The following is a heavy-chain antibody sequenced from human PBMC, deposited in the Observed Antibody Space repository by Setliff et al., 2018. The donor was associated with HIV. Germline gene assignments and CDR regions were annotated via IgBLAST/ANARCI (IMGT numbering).Heavy chain of an antibody. J-gene: IGHJ6*02. D-gene: IGHD6-19*01. CDR2: INPSGGST. Sequence: GASVKVSCKASGYAFTNYYLHWVRQAPGQGLAWMGIINPSGGSTIYAQKLQGRVTMTRDTSTNTVYMELSSLRSEDTAVYFCARVAHSSSYHYYGMDVWGQGTTVTVSS. CDR1: GYAFTNYY. V-gene: IGHV1-46*01. CDR3: ARVAHSSSYHYYGMDV.